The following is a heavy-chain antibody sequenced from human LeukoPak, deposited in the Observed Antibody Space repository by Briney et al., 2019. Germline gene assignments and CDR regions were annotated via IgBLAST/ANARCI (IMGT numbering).Heavy chain of an antibody. J-gene: IGHJ6*02. Sequence: SETLSLTCAVSGGSISSSNWWSWVRQPPGKGLEWIGEIYHSGSTNYNPSLKSRVTISVDNSKNQFSLKLSSVTAADTAVYYCARAEWFGELLSGMDVWGQGTTVTVSS. CDR2: IYHSGST. D-gene: IGHD3-10*01. CDR3: ARAEWFGELLSGMDV. V-gene: IGHV4-4*02. CDR1: GGSISSSNW.